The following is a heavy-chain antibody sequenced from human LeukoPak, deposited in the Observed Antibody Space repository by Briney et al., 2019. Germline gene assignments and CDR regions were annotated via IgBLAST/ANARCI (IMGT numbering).Heavy chain of an antibody. D-gene: IGHD3-22*01. CDR1: GGSLSGYY. Sequence: SETLSLTYAVYGGSLSGYYWSWIRQPPGKGLEWIREINHSGSTNYNPYLKSRVTISVDTSKNQFSLKLSSVTAADTAVYYCARGVFYYDSSGYYRSLFDYWGQGTLVTVSS. J-gene: IGHJ4*02. V-gene: IGHV4-34*01. CDR2: INHSGST. CDR3: ARGVFYYDSSGYYRSLFDY.